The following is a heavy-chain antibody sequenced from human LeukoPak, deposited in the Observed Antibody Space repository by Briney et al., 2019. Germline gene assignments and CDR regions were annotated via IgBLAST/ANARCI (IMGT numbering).Heavy chain of an antibody. CDR2: ISGSHGST. CDR3: ARDSSGRIDY. V-gene: IGHV3-23*01. CDR1: GSTFSSYA. D-gene: IGHD6-19*01. Sequence: GGSLRLSCAASGSTFSSYAMNWVRQAPGKGLEWVSGISGSHGSTYYADSVKGRFTISRDNSKNTLYLQMNSLRAEDTAVYYCARDSSGRIDYWGQGTLVTVSS. J-gene: IGHJ4*02.